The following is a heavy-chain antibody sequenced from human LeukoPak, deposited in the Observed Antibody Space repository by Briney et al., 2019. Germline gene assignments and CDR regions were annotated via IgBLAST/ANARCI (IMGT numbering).Heavy chain of an antibody. V-gene: IGHV1-3*01. D-gene: IGHD3-10*01. Sequence: ASVKVSCKASGYTFTSYAMHWVRQAPGQRLEWMGWINAGNGNTKYSQKFQGRVTITRDTSASTAYMELSCLRSEDTAVYYCARSLLWFGEFLNFDYWGQGTLVTVSS. CDR1: GYTFTSYA. CDR2: INAGNGNT. CDR3: ARSLLWFGEFLNFDY. J-gene: IGHJ4*02.